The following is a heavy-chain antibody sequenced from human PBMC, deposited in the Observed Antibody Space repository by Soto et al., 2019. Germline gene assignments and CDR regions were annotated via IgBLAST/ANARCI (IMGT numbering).Heavy chain of an antibody. CDR1: GYSFTSYW. Sequence: GESLKISCKGSGYSFTSYWIGWVRQMPGKGLEWMGIIYPGDSDTRYSPSFQGQVTISADKSISTAYLQWSSLKASDTAMYYCARSLGSSGYYSEYYFDYWGQGTLVTVSS. V-gene: IGHV5-51*01. J-gene: IGHJ4*02. D-gene: IGHD3-22*01. CDR3: ARSLGSSGYYSEYYFDY. CDR2: IYPGDSDT.